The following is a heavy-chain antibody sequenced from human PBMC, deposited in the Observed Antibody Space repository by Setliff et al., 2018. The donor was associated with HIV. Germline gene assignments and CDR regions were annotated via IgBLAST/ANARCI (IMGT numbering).Heavy chain of an antibody. CDR2: IYHSGST. V-gene: IGHV4-28*01. J-gene: IGHJ4*02. Sequence: SETLSLTCAVSGSSISNGYYWGWIRQPPGKGLEWIGYIYHSGSTYYNPSLKSRVTLSVDTSKNQFSLQLTSVTAVDTAVYYCARKPDSRNWRNDYWGQGTLVTVSS. CDR3: ARKPDSRNWRNDY. D-gene: IGHD1-1*01. CDR1: GSSISNGYY.